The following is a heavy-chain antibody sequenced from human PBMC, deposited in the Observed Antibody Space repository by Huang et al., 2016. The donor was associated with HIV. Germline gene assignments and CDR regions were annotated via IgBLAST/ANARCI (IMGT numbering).Heavy chain of an antibody. CDR2: IFFTGSA. J-gene: IGHJ4*02. CDR3: ARRRTHFTFDY. Sequence: QLHLPSGTGLVKPSETLSLTCNVSDGSLNSGKYYWGWIRQSPGKGLEWIGSIFFTGSAHYKPSLESRVTIFVDASKSQLSVRLRSVTAADTAVYYCARRRTHFTFDYWGQGTLVTVSS. CDR1: DGSLNSGKYY. V-gene: IGHV4-39*01.